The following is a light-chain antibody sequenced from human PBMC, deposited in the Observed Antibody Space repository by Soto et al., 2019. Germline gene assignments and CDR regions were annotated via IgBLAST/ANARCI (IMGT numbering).Light chain of an antibody. CDR2: HVT. CDR3: NSYTSRYTFV. CDR1: RIDISHCVY. V-gene: IGLV2-14*03. Sequence: HSGLTQPPTVCVPPGRSIAISFTGRRIDISHCVYVSWYQQHASIAPELIIYHVTCWPSGVSNRFSGSKSGNTASLTISGLQPEDEADYYCNSYTSRYTFVLGTGTKVTVL. J-gene: IGLJ1*01.